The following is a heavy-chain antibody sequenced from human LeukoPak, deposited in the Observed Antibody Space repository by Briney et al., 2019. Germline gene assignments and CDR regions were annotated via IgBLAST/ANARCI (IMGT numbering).Heavy chain of an antibody. CDR2: MNPNSGNT. V-gene: IGHV1-8*03. CDR1: GYTFTSYD. D-gene: IGHD2-2*02. Sequence: GASVKVSCKASGYTFTSYDIHWVRQATGQGLEWMGWMNPNSGNTGYAQKFQGRVTITRNTSISTAYMELSSLRSEDTAVYYCARDRYCSTSSCYRGGYNWFDPWGQGTLVTVSS. CDR3: ARDRYCSTSSCYRGGYNWFDP. J-gene: IGHJ5*02.